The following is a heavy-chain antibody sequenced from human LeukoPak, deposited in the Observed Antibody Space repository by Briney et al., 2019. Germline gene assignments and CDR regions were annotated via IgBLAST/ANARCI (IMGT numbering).Heavy chain of an antibody. CDR3: AIVLRYFGWLYPYDY. CDR1: GFTFSSYE. J-gene: IGHJ4*02. V-gene: IGHV3-48*03. D-gene: IGHD3-9*01. CDR2: ISSSGSTI. Sequence: PGGSLRLSCAASGFTFSSYEMNWVRQAPGKGLEGVSYISSSGSTIYYADSVKGRFTISRDNAKNSLYLQMNSLRAEDTAVYYCAIVLRYFGWLYPYDYWGQGTLVTVSS.